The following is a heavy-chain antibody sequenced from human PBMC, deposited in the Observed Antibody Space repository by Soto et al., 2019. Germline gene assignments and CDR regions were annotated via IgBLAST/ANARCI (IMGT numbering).Heavy chain of an antibody. J-gene: IGHJ4*02. D-gene: IGHD7-27*01. CDR2: INHSGST. V-gene: IGHV4-34*01. CDR1: GGSFSGYY. CDR3: ARGWGRIFDY. Sequence: QVQLQPWGAGLLKPSETLSLTCAVYGGSFSGYYWNWIRQPPGKGLEWIGEINHSGSTNYNPSLKSRVTLSVDTSKNQFSLKLSSVTAADTAVYYCARGWGRIFDYWGQGTLVTVSS.